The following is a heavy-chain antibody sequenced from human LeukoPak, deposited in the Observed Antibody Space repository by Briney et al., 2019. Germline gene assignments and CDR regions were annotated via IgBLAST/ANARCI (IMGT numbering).Heavy chain of an antibody. CDR2: SHPNSGVT. V-gene: IGHV1-2*02. J-gene: IGHJ5*02. Sequence: GASVKVSCKASGYTFTDYYIHWVRQAPGQGLEWMGWSHPNSGVTNSAQKLQGRVTMTRDTSITTVNMELNRLRSDDTAVYYCARGGYYNTSGYHYVQGFDPWGQGTLVTVSS. CDR1: GYTFTDYY. D-gene: IGHD3-22*01. CDR3: ARGGYYNTSGYHYVQGFDP.